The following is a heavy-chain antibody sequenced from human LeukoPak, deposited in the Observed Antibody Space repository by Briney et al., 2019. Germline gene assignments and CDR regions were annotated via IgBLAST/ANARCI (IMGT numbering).Heavy chain of an antibody. Sequence: GGSLRLSCAASGFTFSSSSMNWVRQAPGKGLEWGSSISSSSSYIYYADSVKGRFTISRDNAKNSLYLQMNSLRAEDTAVYYCARVIERQWLIPSYYYYGMDVWGQGTTVTVSS. CDR3: ARVIERQWLIPSYYYYGMDV. J-gene: IGHJ6*02. D-gene: IGHD6-19*01. CDR1: GFTFSSSS. V-gene: IGHV3-21*04. CDR2: ISSSSSYI.